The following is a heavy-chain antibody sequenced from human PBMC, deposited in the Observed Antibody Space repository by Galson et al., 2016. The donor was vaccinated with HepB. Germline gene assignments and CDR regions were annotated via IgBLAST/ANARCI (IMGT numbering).Heavy chain of an antibody. CDR2: ITSSSSLI. CDR1: GFNLNSYS. Sequence: SLRLSCAVFGFNLNSYSMNWVRQAPGKGLEWISYITSSSSLIFYADSVKGRFTISRDNARNSLYLQMNILRDEDSAVYYCARVVYGSGGYYRFYDYWGQGTLVTVSS. V-gene: IGHV3-48*02. D-gene: IGHD3-10*01. J-gene: IGHJ4*02. CDR3: ARVVYGSGGYYRFYDY.